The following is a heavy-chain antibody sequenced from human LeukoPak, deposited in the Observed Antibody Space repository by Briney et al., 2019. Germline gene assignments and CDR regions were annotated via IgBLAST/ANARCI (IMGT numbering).Heavy chain of an antibody. D-gene: IGHD3-10*01. CDR3: AREGLYGSGSYGAFDI. CDR2: IKHDGSEK. J-gene: IGHJ3*02. V-gene: IGHV3-7*01. Sequence: GGSLRLSCAAFGFTVSSYWMSWVRQAPGKGLEWVAHIKHDGSEKYYVDSVKGRFTISRDNAKKSLYLQMNSLTAEDTAVYYCAREGLYGSGSYGAFDIWGQGTMVTVSS. CDR1: GFTVSSYW.